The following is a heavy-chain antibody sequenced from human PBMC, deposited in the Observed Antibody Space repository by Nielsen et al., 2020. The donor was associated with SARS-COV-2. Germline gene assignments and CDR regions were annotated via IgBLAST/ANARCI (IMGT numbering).Heavy chain of an antibody. CDR2: VTHIGKI. Sequence: ESLKISCAASGFTLSDYYVSWIRQPPGKGLEWIGEVTHIGKINYNTSLKSRVTISVDTSKDQISLMLSSVTAADTAVYYCARGNGWGSYFDYWGQGTLVTVSS. V-gene: IGHV4-34*01. J-gene: IGHJ4*02. CDR3: ARGNGWGSYFDY. CDR1: GFTLSDYY. D-gene: IGHD7-27*01.